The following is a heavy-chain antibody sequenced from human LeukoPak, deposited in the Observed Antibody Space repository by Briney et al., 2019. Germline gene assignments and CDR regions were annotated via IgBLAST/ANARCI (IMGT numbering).Heavy chain of an antibody. D-gene: IGHD6-19*01. CDR2: IYYSGST. CDR1: VGSISGSSYY. CDR3: ARQGIAVAGTNWFDP. V-gene: IGHV4-39*01. Sequence: SETLSLTCTVPVGSISGSSYYWGWIRQPPGKGLEWIGSIYYSGSTYYNPSLKSRVTISVDTSKNQFSLKLSSVTAADTAVYYCARQGIAVAGTNWFDPWGQGTLVTVSS. J-gene: IGHJ5*02.